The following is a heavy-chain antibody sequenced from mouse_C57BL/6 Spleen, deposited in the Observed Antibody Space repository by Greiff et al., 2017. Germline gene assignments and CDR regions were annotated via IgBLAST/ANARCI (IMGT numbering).Heavy chain of an antibody. CDR1: GYAFSSYW. V-gene: IGHV1-80*01. CDR3: ARVGGYYSNLWYFDV. CDR2: IYPGDGDT. J-gene: IGHJ1*03. Sequence: QVQLQQSGAELVKPGASVKISCKASGYAFSSYWMNWVKQRPGKGLEWIGQIYPGDGDTNYNGKFKGKATLTADKSSSTAYMQLSSLTSEDSAVYFGARVGGYYSNLWYFDVGGTGTTVTVSS. D-gene: IGHD2-5*01.